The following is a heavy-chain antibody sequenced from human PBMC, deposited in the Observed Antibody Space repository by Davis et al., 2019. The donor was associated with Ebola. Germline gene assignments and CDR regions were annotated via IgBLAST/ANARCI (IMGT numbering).Heavy chain of an antibody. J-gene: IGHJ4*02. CDR2: ISGDTRTT. V-gene: IGHV3-48*01. Sequence: GESLKISCAASGFSFSSYYMNWVRQAPGKGLEWVSAISGDTRTTYYADSVRGRFTISRDNSKNTLYLQMNSLRAEDTAVYYCAREWYSSGWYADYWGQGTLVTVSS. CDR3: AREWYSSGWYADY. D-gene: IGHD6-19*01. CDR1: GFSFSSYY.